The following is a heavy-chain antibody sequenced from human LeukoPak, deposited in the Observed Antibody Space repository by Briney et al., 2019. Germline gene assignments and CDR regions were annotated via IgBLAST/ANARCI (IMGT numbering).Heavy chain of an antibody. CDR2: IRYDGSNK. V-gene: IGHV3-30*02. Sequence: SCKVSGYTLTELSMHWVRQAPGKGLEWVAFIRYDGSNKYYADSVKGRFTISRDNSKNTLYLQMNSLRAEDTAVYYCAKEGTAIIWGQGTLVTVSS. CDR3: AKEGTAII. CDR1: GYTLTELS. J-gene: IGHJ4*02. D-gene: IGHD5-18*01.